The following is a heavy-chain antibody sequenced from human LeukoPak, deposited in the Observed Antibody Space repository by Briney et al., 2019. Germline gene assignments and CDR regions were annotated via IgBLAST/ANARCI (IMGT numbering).Heavy chain of an antibody. CDR3: ARDYCSSTSFGCYYGMDV. Sequence: PGGSLRLSCAASGFTFDDYGMSWVRQAPGKGLEWVSGISWNGGSTGYADSVKGRFTISRDNAKNSLYLQMNSLRAEDTALYYCARDYCSSTSFGCYYGMDVRGQGTTVTVSS. J-gene: IGHJ6*02. V-gene: IGHV3-20*04. CDR2: ISWNGGST. D-gene: IGHD2-2*01. CDR1: GFTFDDYG.